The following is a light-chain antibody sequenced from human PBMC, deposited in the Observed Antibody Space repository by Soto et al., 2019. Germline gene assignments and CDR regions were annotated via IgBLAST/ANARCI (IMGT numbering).Light chain of an antibody. CDR3: MQGTHWPWT. V-gene: IGKV2-30*01. CDR2: QVS. Sequence: DAVLTQSPLSLPVTLGQPAAISCRSSQSLVYSNGNAYLIWFQQRPGQSPRRLIYQVSTRDAGVPDRFRVSGSGTYFTLTISRVEAEDVGLYYCMQGTHWPWTFGQGTKVEIK. CDR1: QSLVYSNGNAY. J-gene: IGKJ1*01.